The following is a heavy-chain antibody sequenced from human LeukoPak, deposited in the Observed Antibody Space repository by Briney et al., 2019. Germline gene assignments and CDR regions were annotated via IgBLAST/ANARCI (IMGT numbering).Heavy chain of an antibody. Sequence: PGGSLRLSCAASGFTFSGSAMHWVRQVSGKGLEWVGRIRSKSNSYATAYAASVKGRFTISRDDSKNTAYLQMNSLKTEDTAVYYCTRPTKVGAFDIWGQGTMVTVSS. CDR2: IRSKSNSYAT. J-gene: IGHJ3*02. D-gene: IGHD1-26*01. V-gene: IGHV3-73*01. CDR1: GFTFSGSA. CDR3: TRPTKVGAFDI.